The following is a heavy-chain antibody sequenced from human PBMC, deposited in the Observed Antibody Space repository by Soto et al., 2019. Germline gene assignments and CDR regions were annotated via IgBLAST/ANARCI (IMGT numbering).Heavy chain of an antibody. D-gene: IGHD2-2*01. V-gene: IGHV3-66*01. J-gene: IGHJ5*02. Sequence: EVQLVESGGGLVQPGGSLRLSCAASGLTVSSAYMTWVRQAPGKGLEWVSLLYSAGGTQYADSVKGRFTISRDNYKNTLYLQMNILTAEDTAVYYCARGYCSDTNCYANFFDPWGQGTMVTVST. CDR3: ARGYCSDTNCYANFFDP. CDR1: GLTVSSAY. CDR2: LYSAGGT.